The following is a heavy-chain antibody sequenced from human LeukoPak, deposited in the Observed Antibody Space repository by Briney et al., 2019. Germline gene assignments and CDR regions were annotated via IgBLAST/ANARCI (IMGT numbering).Heavy chain of an antibody. J-gene: IGHJ4*02. CDR2: IYYSGST. D-gene: IGHD3-9*01. V-gene: IGHV4-59*01. CDR3: ARSLMYYDILTGYSPQNSDY. CDR1: GGSISRYY. Sequence: PSETLSLTCTVSGGSISRYYWSWIRQPPGKGLEWIGCIYYSGSTNYNPSLKSRVTISVDTSKNQFSLRLSSVTAADTAVYYCARSLMYYDILTGYSPQNSDYWGQGTLVTVSS.